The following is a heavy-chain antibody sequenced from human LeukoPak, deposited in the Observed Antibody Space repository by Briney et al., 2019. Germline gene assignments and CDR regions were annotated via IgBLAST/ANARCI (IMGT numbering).Heavy chain of an antibody. CDR3: ARNEVVYNYYYYMDV. CDR2: IYTSGST. CDR1: GGSIRSYY. Sequence: SETLSLTCTVSGGSIRSYYWSWIRQPAGKGLEWIGRIYTSGSTNYNPSLKSRVTMSVDTSKNQFSLKLSSVTAADTAVYYCARNEVVYNYYYYMDVWGKGTTVTVSS. J-gene: IGHJ6*03. D-gene: IGHD2-21*01. V-gene: IGHV4-4*07.